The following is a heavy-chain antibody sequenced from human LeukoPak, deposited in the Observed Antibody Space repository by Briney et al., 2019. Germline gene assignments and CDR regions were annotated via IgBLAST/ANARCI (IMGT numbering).Heavy chain of an antibody. V-gene: IGHV3-30*18. Sequence: GGSLRLSCAASGFTFSDYYMSWIRQAPGKGLEWVAVISYDGSNEYYADVGKGRFTISRDNSKNTLYLQMNSLRVEDTAVYYCAKRLSYYFDYWGQGTLVTVSP. D-gene: IGHD1-26*01. CDR3: AKRLSYYFDY. CDR1: GFTFSDYY. CDR2: ISYDGSNE. J-gene: IGHJ4*02.